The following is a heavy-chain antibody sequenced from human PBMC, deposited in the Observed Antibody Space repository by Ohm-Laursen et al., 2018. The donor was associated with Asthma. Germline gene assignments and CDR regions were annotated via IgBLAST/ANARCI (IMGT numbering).Heavy chain of an antibody. V-gene: IGHV3-48*02. D-gene: IGHD2-21*02. CDR1: GFTFSLYS. J-gene: IGHJ4*02. CDR3: ARDRGGDRSFDY. CDR2: ISSSSSTI. Sequence: LSLTCAASGFTFSLYSMNWVRQAPGKGLESVSYISSSSSTIYYADSVKGRFTISRDNAKNSLYLQMSSLRDEDTAVYYCARDRGGDRSFDYWGQGTLVTVSS.